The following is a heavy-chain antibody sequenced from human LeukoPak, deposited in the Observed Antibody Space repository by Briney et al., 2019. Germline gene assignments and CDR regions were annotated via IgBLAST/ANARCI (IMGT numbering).Heavy chain of an antibody. Sequence: ASVKVSCKASGYTFTDYYMHWVRQAPGQGLEWMGWITPSGGTNYPQKFQGRVAITRDTSITTAYMDLSRLTSDDTAVYYCARDRYGDGFAHFDYWGQGALVTVSS. V-gene: IGHV1-2*02. J-gene: IGHJ4*02. CDR3: ARDRYGDGFAHFDY. CDR1: GYTFTDYY. CDR2: ITPSGGT. D-gene: IGHD5-24*01.